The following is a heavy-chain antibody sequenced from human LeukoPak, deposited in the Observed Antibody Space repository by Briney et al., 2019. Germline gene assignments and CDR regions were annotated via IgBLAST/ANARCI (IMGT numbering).Heavy chain of an antibody. V-gene: IGHV3-23*01. Sequence: GGSLRLSCAASGFTFSSYAMSWVRQAPGKGLEWVSAISGSGGSTYYADSVKGRFTISRDNSKNTLCLQMNSLRAEDTAVYYCAKFDGYSYGYDYWGQGTLVTVSS. CDR2: ISGSGGST. CDR1: GFTFSSYA. D-gene: IGHD5-18*01. J-gene: IGHJ4*02. CDR3: AKFDGYSYGYDY.